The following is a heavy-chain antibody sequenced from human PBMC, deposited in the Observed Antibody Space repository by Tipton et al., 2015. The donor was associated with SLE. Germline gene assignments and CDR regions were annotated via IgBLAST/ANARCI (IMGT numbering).Heavy chain of an antibody. CDR2: IYYSGST. J-gene: IGHJ4*02. Sequence: TLSLTCTVSGGSISSYYWSWIRQPPGKGLEWIGYIYYSGSTSYNPSLKSRVTISVDTSKNQFSLKLSSVTAADTAVYYCARQPIAAAGTSNYFDYWGQGTLVTVSS. CDR3: ARQPIAAAGTSNYFDY. D-gene: IGHD6-13*01. V-gene: IGHV4-59*08. CDR1: GGSISSYY.